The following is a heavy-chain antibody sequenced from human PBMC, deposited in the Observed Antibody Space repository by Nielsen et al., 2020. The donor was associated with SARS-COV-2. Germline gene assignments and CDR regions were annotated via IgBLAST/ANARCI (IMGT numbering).Heavy chain of an antibody. CDR3: AKDRAYMGFY. CDR2: IGGDGNNK. Sequence: GGSLRLSCAASGFSFNDFGMHWVRQAPGKALEWVAVIGGDGNNKYYADSIEGRFTISRDNSKNTLYLQMNSLRGDDTAVYYCAKDRAYMGFYWGQGTLVTVSS. CDR1: GFSFNDFG. D-gene: IGHD1-14*01. V-gene: IGHV3-30*02. J-gene: IGHJ4*02.